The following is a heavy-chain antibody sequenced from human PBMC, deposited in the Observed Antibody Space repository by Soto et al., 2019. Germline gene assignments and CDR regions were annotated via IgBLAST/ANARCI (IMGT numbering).Heavy chain of an antibody. Sequence: EVQLVESGGGLVKPGGSLRLSCAASGFTFSNGWMSWVRQAPGKGLEWVGRIKRKTDGGTTDYAAPVKGRFTISRDDSNNTLYLQMNSLKTEDPDVYDCTTRSGWYNAPTYYYYGMDVWGQGTTFTVSS. CDR1: GFTFSNGW. CDR2: IKRKTDGGTT. V-gene: IGHV3-15*01. J-gene: IGHJ6*02. D-gene: IGHD6-19*01. CDR3: TTRSGWYNAPTYYYYGMDV.